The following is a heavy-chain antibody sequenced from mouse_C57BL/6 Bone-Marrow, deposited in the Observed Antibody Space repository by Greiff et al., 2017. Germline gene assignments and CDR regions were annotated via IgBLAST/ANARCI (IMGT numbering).Heavy chain of an antibody. CDR2: IYPGGGYT. CDR3: ARSGGPDSSGYYYAMDY. V-gene: IGHV1-63*01. Sequence: VQRVESGAELVRPGTSVKMSCKASGYTFTNYWIGWAKQRPGHGLEWIGDIYPGGGYTNYNEKFKGKATLTADKSSSTAYMQFSSLTSEDSAIYYCARSGGPDSSGYYYAMDYWGQGTSVTVSS. J-gene: IGHJ4*01. D-gene: IGHD3-2*02. CDR1: GYTFTNYW.